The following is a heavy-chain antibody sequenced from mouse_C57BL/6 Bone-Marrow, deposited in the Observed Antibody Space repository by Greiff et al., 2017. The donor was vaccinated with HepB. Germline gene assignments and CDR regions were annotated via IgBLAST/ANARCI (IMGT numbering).Heavy chain of an antibody. CDR2: IDPETGGT. J-gene: IGHJ3*01. D-gene: IGHD4-1*02. CDR3: FNWAVFAY. V-gene: IGHV1-15*01. Sequence: QVQLKESGAELVRPGASVTLSCKASGYTFTDYEMHWVKQTPVHGLEWIGAIDPETGGTAYNQKFKGKAILTADKSSSTAYMELRSLTSEDSAVYYCFNWAVFAYWGQGTLVTVSA. CDR1: GYTFTDYE.